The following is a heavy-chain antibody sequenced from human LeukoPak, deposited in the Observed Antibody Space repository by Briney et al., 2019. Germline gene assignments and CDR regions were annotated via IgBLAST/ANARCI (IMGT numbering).Heavy chain of an antibody. D-gene: IGHD3-3*01. CDR1: GFIFTNYF. V-gene: IGHV3-7*01. CDR3: ATDRGWRTSGYYLYYFEY. Sequence: GGSLRLSCAASGFIFTNYFMSWVRQAPGKGLEWVASIKHDGSEKYYVDSVRGRFTISRDNTMNSLYLQMSGLRAEDTAVYYCATDRGWRTSGYYLYYFEYWGQGTLVTYSS. J-gene: IGHJ4*02. CDR2: IKHDGSEK.